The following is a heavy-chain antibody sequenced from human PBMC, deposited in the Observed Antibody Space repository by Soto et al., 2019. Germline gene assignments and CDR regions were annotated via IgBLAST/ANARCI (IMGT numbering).Heavy chain of an antibody. Sequence: PSETLCLTCTVSGASISSSYWSWIRQSPGKRLEWIGYVYYSGSTKYNPSLKSRVTISVDTSKNQFSLKLSSVTAADTAVYYCARGYYDSNGQSNTFDIWGQGTMVTVSS. J-gene: IGHJ3*02. CDR1: GASISSSY. CDR2: VYYSGST. CDR3: ARGYYDSNGQSNTFDI. V-gene: IGHV4-59*01. D-gene: IGHD3-22*01.